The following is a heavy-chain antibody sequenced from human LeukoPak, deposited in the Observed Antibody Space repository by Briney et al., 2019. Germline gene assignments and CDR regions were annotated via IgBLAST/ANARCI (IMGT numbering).Heavy chain of an antibody. V-gene: IGHV3-74*01. CDR1: GFTFSRDW. CDR2: INADESST. Sequence: GGSLRLSCAASGFTFSRDWMHWVRQAPGRGLVWVSRINADESSTAYADSVKGRFTISRDNAKNSLYLQMNSLRAEDTAVYYCARAPYDFWSGYYSDFDYWGQGTLVTVSS. CDR3: ARAPYDFWSGYYSDFDY. D-gene: IGHD3-3*01. J-gene: IGHJ4*02.